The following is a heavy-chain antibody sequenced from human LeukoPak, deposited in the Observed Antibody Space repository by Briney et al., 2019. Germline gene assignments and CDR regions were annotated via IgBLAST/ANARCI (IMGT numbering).Heavy chain of an antibody. CDR1: GFTFSSYA. CDR2: IKSKTDGGTT. CDR3: TTAEMVRGTKTPFYYYYYYMDV. Sequence: PGGSLRLSCAASGFTFSSYAMSWVRQAPGKGLEWVGRIKSKTDGGTTDYAAPVKGRFTISRDDSNNTLYLQMNSLKTEDTAVYYCTTAEMVRGTKTPFYYYYYYMDVWGKGTTVTISS. D-gene: IGHD3-10*01. J-gene: IGHJ6*03. V-gene: IGHV3-15*01.